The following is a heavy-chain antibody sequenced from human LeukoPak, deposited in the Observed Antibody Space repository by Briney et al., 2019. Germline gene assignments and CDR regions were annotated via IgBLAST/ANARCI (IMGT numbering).Heavy chain of an antibody. CDR3: SKWGDYDVLTGYYDSDF. Sequence: GGSLRLSCAASGLTFSSYAMSWVRQAPGKGLEWVSVISGSGGSTYYADSVKGRFTISRDNSKNTLYLQMNSLRVEDTALYYCSKWGDYDVLTGYYDSDFRGQGTLVTVSS. V-gene: IGHV3-23*01. J-gene: IGHJ4*02. CDR2: ISGSGGST. CDR1: GLTFSSYA. D-gene: IGHD3-9*01.